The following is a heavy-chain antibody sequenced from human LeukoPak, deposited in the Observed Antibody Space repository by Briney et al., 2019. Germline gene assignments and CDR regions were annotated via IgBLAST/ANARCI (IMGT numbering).Heavy chain of an antibody. Sequence: GGSLRLSCAASGFTFSTYRMSWVRQAPGKGLEWVANIKQDGSEKHYVDSVKGRFTISRDNAKNSLYLQMSSLRAEDTAVYYCTRVEETATTAAIIRKYSYYYYYMDAWGKGNTVTVSS. J-gene: IGHJ6*03. CDR1: GFTFSTYR. D-gene: IGHD4-11*01. V-gene: IGHV3-7*01. CDR2: IKQDGSEK. CDR3: TRVEETATTAAIIRKYSYYYYYMDA.